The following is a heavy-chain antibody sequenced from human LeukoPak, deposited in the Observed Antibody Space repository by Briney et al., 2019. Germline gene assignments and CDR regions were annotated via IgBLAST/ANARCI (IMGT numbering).Heavy chain of an antibody. CDR1: GFTFSSYG. J-gene: IGHJ4*02. Sequence: PGGSLRLSCAASGFTFSSYGMHWVRQVPGKGLEWVAVISYDGTNKYYADSVKGRFTISRDNSKNTLYLEMNSLRAEDTAVYYCARDYYYDSSGYWDYYFDYWGQGTLVSVSS. D-gene: IGHD3-22*01. V-gene: IGHV3-30*03. CDR3: ARDYYYDSSGYWDYYFDY. CDR2: ISYDGTNK.